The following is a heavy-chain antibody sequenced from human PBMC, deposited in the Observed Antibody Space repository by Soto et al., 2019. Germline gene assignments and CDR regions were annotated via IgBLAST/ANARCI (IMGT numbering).Heavy chain of an antibody. Sequence: GGSLRLSCAASGFTFSSYAMSWVRQAPGKGLEWVSAISGSGGSTYYADSVKGRFTISRDNSKNTLYLQMNSLRAEDTAVYYCAKVRGVTYYDFWSGLLGADYWGQGTLVTVSS. D-gene: IGHD3-3*01. J-gene: IGHJ4*02. CDR1: GFTFSSYA. CDR3: AKVRGVTYYDFWSGLLGADY. V-gene: IGHV3-23*01. CDR2: ISGSGGST.